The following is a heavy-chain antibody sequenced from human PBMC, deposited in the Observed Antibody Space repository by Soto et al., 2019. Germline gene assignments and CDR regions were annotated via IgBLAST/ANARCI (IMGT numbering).Heavy chain of an antibody. CDR1: GGSISRGGYY. V-gene: IGHV4-31*03. CDR2: IYNNENI. J-gene: IGHJ5*02. D-gene: IGHD5-18*01. Sequence: QVQLQESGPGLVKPSQTLSLTCSVAGGSISRGGYYWNWVRQHPGRGLEWIAYIYNNENIYYNPSLKSRLTISLDTSTNQFSLKLSSVTAADTAVYYCARSGYTYGLDLWGQGALVTVSS. CDR3: ARSGYTYGLDL.